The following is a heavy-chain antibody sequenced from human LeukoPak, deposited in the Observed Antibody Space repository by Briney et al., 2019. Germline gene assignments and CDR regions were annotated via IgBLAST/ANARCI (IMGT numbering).Heavy chain of an antibody. CDR3: AREGRGSGSYQDY. D-gene: IGHD3-10*01. J-gene: IGHJ4*02. CDR1: GYTFTGYY. Sequence: ASVRVSCKASGYTFTGYYMHWVRQAPGQGLEWMGWINPNSGGTNYAQKFQGRVTMTRDTSISTAYMELSRLRSDDTAVYYCAREGRGSGSYQDYWGQGTLVTVSS. V-gene: IGHV1-2*02. CDR2: INPNSGGT.